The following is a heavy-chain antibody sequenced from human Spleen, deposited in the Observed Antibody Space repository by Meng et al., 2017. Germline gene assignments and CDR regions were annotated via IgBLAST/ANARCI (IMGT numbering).Heavy chain of an antibody. CDR2: IYYTGST. V-gene: IGHV4-59*01. CDR1: GDYINSYY. CDR3: ARAPYN. J-gene: IGHJ4*02. Sequence: SETLSLTCSVSGDYINSYYWSWIRQAPGKGLEWVGYIYYTGSTNLNPTLKSRVTMSVDTSKNQFSLKLSSVTAADTAAYYCARAPYNWGQGTLVTVSS. D-gene: IGHD1-14*01.